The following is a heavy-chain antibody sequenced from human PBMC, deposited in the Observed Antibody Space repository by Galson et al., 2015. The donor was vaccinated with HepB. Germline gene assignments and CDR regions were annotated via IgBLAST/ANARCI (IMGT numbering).Heavy chain of an antibody. Sequence: ETLSLTCAVYGGSFSGYYWSWIRQPPGKGLEWIGEINHSGSTNYNPSLKSRVTISVDTSKNQFSLKLSSVTAADTAVYYCARGWAAAAPFDYWGQGTLVTVSS. J-gene: IGHJ4*02. V-gene: IGHV4-34*01. CDR3: ARGWAAAAPFDY. CDR1: GGSFSGYY. CDR2: INHSGST. D-gene: IGHD6-13*01.